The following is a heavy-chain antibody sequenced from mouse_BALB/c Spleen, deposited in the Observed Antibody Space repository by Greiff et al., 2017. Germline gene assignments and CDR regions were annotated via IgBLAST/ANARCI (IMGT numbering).Heavy chain of an antibody. Sequence: EVKLVESGGGLVKPGGSLKLSCAASGFTFSDYYMYWVRQTPEKRLEWVATISDGGSYTYYPDSVKGRFTISRDNAKNNLYLQMSSLKSEDTAMYYCARELLRLSWFAYWGQGTLVTVSA. CDR3: ARELLRLSWFAY. CDR2: ISDGGSYT. V-gene: IGHV5-4*02. D-gene: IGHD1-2*01. CDR1: GFTFSDYY. J-gene: IGHJ3*01.